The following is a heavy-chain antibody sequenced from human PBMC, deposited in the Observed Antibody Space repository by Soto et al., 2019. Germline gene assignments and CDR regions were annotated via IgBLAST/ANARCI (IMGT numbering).Heavy chain of an antibody. CDR3: AKDLIDYSHSYFDY. J-gene: IGHJ4*02. Sequence: EVQLLESGGGLVQPGGSLRLSCLASGFSFSHYAMSWVRQAPGKGLEWVSGISNSGSTYYVESLKGRITISRDNSKNMLYLQMNNLRAEDTAVYYCAKDLIDYSHSYFDYWGQGTLVTVSS. CDR2: ISNSGST. D-gene: IGHD4-4*01. CDR1: GFSFSHYA. V-gene: IGHV3-23*01.